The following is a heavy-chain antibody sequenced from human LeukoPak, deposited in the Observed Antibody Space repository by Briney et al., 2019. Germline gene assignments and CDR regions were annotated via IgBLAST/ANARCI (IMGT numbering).Heavy chain of an antibody. CDR2: IKQDGSEK. V-gene: IGHV3-7*01. D-gene: IGHD3-22*01. J-gene: IGHJ4*02. CDR3: ARELRGYDNSGYYYVGGDY. CDR1: GFTFSDYW. Sequence: PGGSLRLSCAASGFTFSDYWMTWVRQAPGKGLEWVANIKQDGSEKYYVDSVKGRFTISRDTAKKSLSLQMNSLRAEDTAVYYCARELRGYDNSGYYYVGGDYWGQGTLVTVSS.